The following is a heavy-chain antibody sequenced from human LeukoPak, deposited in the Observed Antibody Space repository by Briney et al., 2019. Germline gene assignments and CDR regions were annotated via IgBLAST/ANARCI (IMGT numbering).Heavy chain of an antibody. D-gene: IGHD5-18*01. J-gene: IGHJ4*02. CDR3: ARVRTAMEVGAY. Sequence: GGSLRLSCAASGFTFDDYAMHWVRHAPGKGLEWVSLISGDGSDTYYGDSVKGRFTVSRDNSKNSLYLQMNSLRVEDTALYYCARVRTAMEVGAYWGQGTLVTVSS. CDR2: ISGDGSDT. CDR1: GFTFDDYA. V-gene: IGHV3-43*02.